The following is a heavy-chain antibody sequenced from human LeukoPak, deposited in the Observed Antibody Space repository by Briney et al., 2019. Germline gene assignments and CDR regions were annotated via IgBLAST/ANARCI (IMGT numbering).Heavy chain of an antibody. D-gene: IGHD6-19*01. J-gene: IGHJ4*02. Sequence: GASVTVSCKASGYTFTSYDINWVRQATGQGLEWMGWMNPNSGNTGYAQKFQGRVTMTRNTSISTAYMELSSLRSEDTAVYYCARAAVAGTMSEVDYWGQGTLVTVSS. CDR2: MNPNSGNT. CDR3: ARAAVAGTMSEVDY. V-gene: IGHV1-8*01. CDR1: GYTFTSYD.